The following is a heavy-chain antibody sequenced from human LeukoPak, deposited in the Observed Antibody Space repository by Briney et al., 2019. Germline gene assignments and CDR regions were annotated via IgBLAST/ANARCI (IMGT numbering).Heavy chain of an antibody. CDR1: GFSFGSYD. V-gene: IGHV3-21*01. D-gene: IGHD2-2*01. J-gene: IGHJ6*02. CDR2: ITTSSSYI. Sequence: GGSLRLSCAASGFSFGSYDMNWVRQAPGKGLEWVSSITTSSSYIYYADSGKGRFTVSRDNAKNSLYLQMNSLRAEDTAVYYCASHIVVVTAIRYYAMDVWGQGTTVTVSS. CDR3: ASHIVVVTAIRYYAMDV.